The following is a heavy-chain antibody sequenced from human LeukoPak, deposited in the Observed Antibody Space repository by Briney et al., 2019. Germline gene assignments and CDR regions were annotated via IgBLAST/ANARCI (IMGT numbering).Heavy chain of an antibody. J-gene: IGHJ6*03. D-gene: IGHD2-15*01. CDR3: AKGGGSSFGGDYYYYMDV. CDR2: IYNSEIT. V-gene: IGHV4-59*01. CDR1: GASITDYY. Sequence: PSETLSLTCTVSGASITDYYWSWIRQPPGKGLEFIGYIYNSEITNYNPSLTSRVTMSVDTSKNQFPLNMKSMTAADTAVYYCAKGGGSSFGGDYYYYMDVWGKGTTVTVSS.